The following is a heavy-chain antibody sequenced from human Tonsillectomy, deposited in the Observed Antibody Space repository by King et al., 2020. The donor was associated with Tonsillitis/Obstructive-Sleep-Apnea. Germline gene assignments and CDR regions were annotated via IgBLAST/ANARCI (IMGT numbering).Heavy chain of an antibody. J-gene: IGHJ4*02. V-gene: IGHV1-46*01. CDR3: AGGSVREYFDY. D-gene: IGHD3-10*01. Sequence: VQLVQSGAEVKKPGASVKVSCKASGFTLTSHYIHWVRQAPGQGLEWMGIINPSGGYTIHAQKFRDRVTMTRDTSTSTLYMELSGLRSEDTAVYHCAGGSVREYFDYWGQGTLVTVSS. CDR2: INPSGGYT. CDR1: GFTLTSHY.